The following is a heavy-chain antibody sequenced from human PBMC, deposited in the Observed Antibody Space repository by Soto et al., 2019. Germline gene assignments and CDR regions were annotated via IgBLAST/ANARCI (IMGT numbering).Heavy chain of an antibody. V-gene: IGHV2-5*02. CDR1: GFSLNTSGVG. CDR2: IYWDDDK. Sequence: QITLKESGPTLVKPTQTLTLTCTFSGFSLNTSGVGVGWIRQPPGKALEWLALIYWDDDKRYSPSLKSRLTITKDTSKNQVVLTMTNMDPVDTATYYCAHVYGGYDNFDYWGQGTLVTVSS. CDR3: AHVYGGYDNFDY. J-gene: IGHJ4*02. D-gene: IGHD5-12*01.